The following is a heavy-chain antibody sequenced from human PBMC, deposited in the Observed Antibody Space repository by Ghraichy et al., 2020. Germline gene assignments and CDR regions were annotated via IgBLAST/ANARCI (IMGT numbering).Heavy chain of an antibody. CDR3: ARLFRYYDSSGVTDAVDY. V-gene: IGHV4-39*01. D-gene: IGHD3-22*01. CDR2: IYYSGST. J-gene: IGHJ4*02. Sequence: SQTLSLTCTVSGGSISSSSYYWGWIRQPPGKGLEWIGSIYYSGSTYYNPSLKSRVTISVDTSKNQFSLKLSSVTAADTAVYYCARLFRYYDSSGVTDAVDYWGQGTLVTVSS. CDR1: GGSISSSSYY.